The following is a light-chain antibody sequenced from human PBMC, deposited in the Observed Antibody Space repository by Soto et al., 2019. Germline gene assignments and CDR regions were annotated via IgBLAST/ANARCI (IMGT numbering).Light chain of an antibody. V-gene: IGLV1-40*01. CDR1: SSNIGAGYD. CDR3: QSYDTNLRGV. Sequence: QSVLTQPPSVSGAPGQRVTISCTGSSSNIGAGYDVHWYQQLPGTAPKLLIYANNNRPSGVPDRFSASKSGTSASLAITGLQADDESDYYSQSYDTNLRGVFGTGTKLTVL. J-gene: IGLJ1*01. CDR2: ANN.